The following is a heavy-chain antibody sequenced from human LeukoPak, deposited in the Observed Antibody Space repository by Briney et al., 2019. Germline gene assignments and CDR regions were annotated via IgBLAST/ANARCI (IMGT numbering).Heavy chain of an antibody. V-gene: IGHV1-46*01. CDR1: GYTFTSYY. Sequence: ASVKVSCKASGYTFTSYYMHWVRQAPGQGLEWMGIINPSGGSTSYAQKFQGRVTMTRDTSTSTVYMELSSLRSVDTAVYYCARGQSGSSWSLYYYYGMDVWGQGTTVTVSS. CDR2: INPSGGST. J-gene: IGHJ6*02. D-gene: IGHD6-13*01. CDR3: ARGQSGSSWSLYYYYGMDV.